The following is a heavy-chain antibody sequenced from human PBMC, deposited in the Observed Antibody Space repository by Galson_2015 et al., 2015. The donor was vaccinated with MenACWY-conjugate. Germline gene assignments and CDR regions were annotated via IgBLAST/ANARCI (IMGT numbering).Heavy chain of an antibody. Sequence: SVKVSCKASGYTFTNYAINWVRQAPGQGLEWRGWINTNTGNPTYAQAFTGRVVFSLDTSVSTAYLQISSLKAEDAAVYYCLIDPKQIPTTLPMGRFDSWGQGTLVTVSS. V-gene: IGHV7-4-1*02. J-gene: IGHJ5*01. CDR3: LIDPKQIPTTLPMGRFDS. CDR1: GYTFTNYA. D-gene: IGHD4-17*01. CDR2: INTNTGNP.